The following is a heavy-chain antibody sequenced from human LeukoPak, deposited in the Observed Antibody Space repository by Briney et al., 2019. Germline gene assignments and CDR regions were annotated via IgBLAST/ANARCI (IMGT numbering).Heavy chain of an antibody. J-gene: IGHJ1*01. CDR1: GGFISSSSYY. D-gene: IGHD3-22*01. V-gene: IGHV4-39*02. Sequence: SETLSLXCTVSGGFISSSSYYWGWIRQPPGKGLEWIGDIYYSGLTYYNPSLRSRVSISLGTSMNHFSLTLSSVTAADTAVYYCARRRYYDSTGYFDWGRGYLVIVSS. CDR3: ARRRYYDSTGYFD. CDR2: IYYSGLT.